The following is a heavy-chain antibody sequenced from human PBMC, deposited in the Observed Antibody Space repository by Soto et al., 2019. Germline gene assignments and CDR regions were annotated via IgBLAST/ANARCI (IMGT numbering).Heavy chain of an antibody. CDR1: GGSISSGDYY. CDR3: ARGTMVRGVIQPKTY. D-gene: IGHD3-10*01. Sequence: QVQLQESGPGLVKPSQTLSLTCTVSGGSISSGDYYWSWIRQPPGKGLEWIGYIYYSGSTYYNTYLKSRVTISVDTSKNQFSLMLSSVTAADTAVYYCARGTMVRGVIQPKTYLCQGTLVTVSS. J-gene: IGHJ4*02. V-gene: IGHV4-30-4*01. CDR2: IYYSGST.